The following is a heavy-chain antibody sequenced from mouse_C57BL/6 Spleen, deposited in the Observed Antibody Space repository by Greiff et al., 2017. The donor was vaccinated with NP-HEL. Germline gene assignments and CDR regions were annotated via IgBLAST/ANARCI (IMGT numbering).Heavy chain of an antibody. Sequence: EVQVVESGGGLVKPGGSLKLSCAASGFTFRDYGMHWVRQAPEKGLEWVAYISSGSSTIYYADTVKGRFTISRDNAKNTLFLQMTSLRSEDTAMYYCARRSIYYGNFFDYWGQGTTLTVSS. J-gene: IGHJ2*01. CDR1: GFTFRDYG. CDR3: ARRSIYYGNFFDY. CDR2: ISSGSSTI. V-gene: IGHV5-17*01. D-gene: IGHD2-1*01.